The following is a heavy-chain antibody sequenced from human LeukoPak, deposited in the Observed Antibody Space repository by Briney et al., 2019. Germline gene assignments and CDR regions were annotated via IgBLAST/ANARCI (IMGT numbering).Heavy chain of an antibody. V-gene: IGHV4-31*03. CDR1: GGSISSGGYY. D-gene: IGHD6-13*01. Sequence: SETLSLTCTVSGGSISSGGYYWSWIRQHPGKGLEWIGYIYYSGSTYYSPSLKSRVTISVDTSKNQFSLKLSSVTAADTAVYYCARDRRGIAAAGTSFDIWGQGTMVTVSS. J-gene: IGHJ3*02. CDR3: ARDRRGIAAAGTSFDI. CDR2: IYYSGST.